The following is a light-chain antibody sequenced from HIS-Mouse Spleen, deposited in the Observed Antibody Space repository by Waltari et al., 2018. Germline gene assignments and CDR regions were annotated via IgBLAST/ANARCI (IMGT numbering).Light chain of an antibody. CDR2: DAS. J-gene: IGKJ2*01. CDR3: QQYDNLPPT. Sequence: DIQMTQSPSSLSASVGDRVTITCQASQDISNYLNWYQQKPGKAPKLLIYDASNLETGVPSRFSGSGSGTDFTFTISSLQPEDIATYYCQQYDNLPPTXGQGTKLEIK. V-gene: IGKV1-33*01. CDR1: QDISNY.